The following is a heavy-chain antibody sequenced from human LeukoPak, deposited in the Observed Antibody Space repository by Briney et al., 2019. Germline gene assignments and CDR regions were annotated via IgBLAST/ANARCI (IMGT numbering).Heavy chain of an antibody. CDR3: ARRSGDREFEY. D-gene: IGHD7-27*01. CDR1: GFTFSSYA. Sequence: GGSLRLSCAASGFTFSSYAMTWVRQAPGKGLEWVSAISGSGGSTHYTDSVKGRFTISRDNSKNTLYLQMNSLRVEDTAVYYCARRSGDREFEYWGQGTLVTVSS. V-gene: IGHV3-23*01. J-gene: IGHJ4*02. CDR2: ISGSGGST.